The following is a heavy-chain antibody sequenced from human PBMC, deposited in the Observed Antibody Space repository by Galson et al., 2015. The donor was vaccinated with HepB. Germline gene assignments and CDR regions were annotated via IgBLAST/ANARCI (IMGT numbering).Heavy chain of an antibody. D-gene: IGHD6-19*01. Sequence: SLRLSCAASGFTFSSYAMHWVRQAPGKGLEWVAVRSYDGSNKYYADSVKGRFTISRDNSKNTLYLQMNGLRAEDTAVYYCAREGGEADSSGWYYYWGQGTLVTVSS. CDR3: AREGGEADSSGWYYY. CDR1: GFTFSSYA. CDR2: RSYDGSNK. J-gene: IGHJ4*02. V-gene: IGHV3-30-3*01.